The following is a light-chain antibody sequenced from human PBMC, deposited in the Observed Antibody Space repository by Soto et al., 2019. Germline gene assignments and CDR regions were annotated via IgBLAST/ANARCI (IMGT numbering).Light chain of an antibody. CDR1: SSDVGGYSC. CDR3: ASYTPSSTYV. V-gene: IGLV2-14*01. Sequence: SSRTQPASVSLSPGQSIAISCTGTSSDVGGYSCVPWCQQQPGKPPKLVISDVSNRPSGVSDRFPGSKSGNTASLTISGLQTEDEADYYCASYTPSSTYVFGTGTKVTVL. J-gene: IGLJ1*01. CDR2: DVS.